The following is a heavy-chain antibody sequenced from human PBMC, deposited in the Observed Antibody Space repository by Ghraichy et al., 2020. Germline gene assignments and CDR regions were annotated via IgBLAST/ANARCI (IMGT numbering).Heavy chain of an antibody. CDR2: FDPEDGET. CDR1: GYTLTELS. Sequence: ASVKVSCKVSGYTLTELSMHWVRQAPGKGLEWMGGFDPEDGETIYAQKFQGRVTMTEDTSTDTAYMELSSLRSEDTAVYYCATSWEQPYYFDYWGQGTLVTVSS. J-gene: IGHJ4*02. V-gene: IGHV1-24*01. CDR3: ATSWEQPYYFDY. D-gene: IGHD1-26*01.